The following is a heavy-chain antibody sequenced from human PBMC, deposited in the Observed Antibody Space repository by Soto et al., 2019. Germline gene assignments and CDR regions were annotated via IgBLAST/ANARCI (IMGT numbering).Heavy chain of an antibody. V-gene: IGHV3-23*01. D-gene: IGHD3-10*01. CDR3: AKRPYGSGSYLPSDY. Sequence: GGSLRLSCAASGFTFSSYAMSWVRQAPGKGLEWVSAISGSGGSTYYAASVKGRFTISRDNSKNTLYLQMNSLRAEDTAVYYCAKRPYGSGSYLPSDYWGQGTLVTVSS. CDR1: GFTFSSYA. CDR2: ISGSGGST. J-gene: IGHJ4*02.